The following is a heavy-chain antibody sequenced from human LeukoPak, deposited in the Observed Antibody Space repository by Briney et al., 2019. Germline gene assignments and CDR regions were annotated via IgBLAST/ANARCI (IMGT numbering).Heavy chain of an antibody. D-gene: IGHD3-10*01. V-gene: IGHV4-4*08. CDR2: SHTGGSI. CDR1: GVSISGFY. CDR3: ARRRGGFGEGEFDY. J-gene: IGHJ4*02. Sequence: SQTLSLTCTVSGVSISGFYWNWIRQPPRKGLEWVGYSHTGGSISSNPSLNSRVAFSMDTSKNQVSLRLNSVTATDTAVYYCARRRGGFGEGEFDYWGQGIPVTVST.